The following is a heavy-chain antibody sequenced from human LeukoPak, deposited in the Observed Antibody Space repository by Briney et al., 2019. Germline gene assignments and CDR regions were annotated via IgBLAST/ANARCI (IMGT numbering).Heavy chain of an antibody. V-gene: IGHV4-34*01. D-gene: IGHD3-3*01. J-gene: IGHJ6*02. CDR2: INHSGST. CDR1: GGSFSNYY. Sequence: SETLSLTCAVYGGSFSNYYWSWIRQPPGKGLEWIGEINHSGSTNYNPSFKSRVTISVDTSKNQFSLKLSSVTAADTAVYYCARGNGWSGLAGMDVWGQGTTATVSS. CDR3: ARGNGWSGLAGMDV.